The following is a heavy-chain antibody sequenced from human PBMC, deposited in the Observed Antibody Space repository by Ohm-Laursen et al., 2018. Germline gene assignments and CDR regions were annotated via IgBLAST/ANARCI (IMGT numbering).Heavy chain of an antibody. CDR3: ARVLARYYDSSGYGY. V-gene: IGHV4-31*01. J-gene: IGHJ4*02. D-gene: IGHD3-22*01. CDR2: IYYSGST. CDR1: GGSISSGGYY. Sequence: TLSLTCTVSGGSISSGGYYWSWIRQHPGKGLEWIGYIYYSGSTYYNPSLKSLVTISVDTSKNQFSLKLSSVTAADTAVYYCARVLARYYDSSGYGYWGQGTLVTVSS.